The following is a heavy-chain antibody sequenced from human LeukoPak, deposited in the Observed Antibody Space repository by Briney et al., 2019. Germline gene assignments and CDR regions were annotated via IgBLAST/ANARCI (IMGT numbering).Heavy chain of an antibody. J-gene: IGHJ4*02. Sequence: PSETLSLTCTVSGGSISSRSFYWGWIRQPPGKGLEWIGSIYYSVSTYYNPSLKSRLSMSVDTSKNQFSLNLNSVTAADTAVYYCAHLAKIAVAGTYFDYWGLGALVTVSS. CDR3: AHLAKIAVAGTYFDY. CDR2: IYYSVST. V-gene: IGHV4-39*01. D-gene: IGHD6-13*01. CDR1: GGSISSRSFY.